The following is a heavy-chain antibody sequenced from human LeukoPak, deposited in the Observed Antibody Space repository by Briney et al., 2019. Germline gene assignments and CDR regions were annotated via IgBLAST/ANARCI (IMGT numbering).Heavy chain of an antibody. CDR1: GFAFSTYS. V-gene: IGHV3-48*02. D-gene: IGHD3-10*01. J-gene: IGHJ4*02. CDR2: ISSSSTI. CDR3: ARDTMVRGVNPPYHFDY. Sequence: PGRSLRLSCAASGFAFSTYSMNWVRQAPRQGLEWVSYISSSSTIYYADSVKGRFTISRDNAKNSLYLQMNTLRDEDTAVYYCARDTMVRGVNPPYHFDYWGQGTLVTVSS.